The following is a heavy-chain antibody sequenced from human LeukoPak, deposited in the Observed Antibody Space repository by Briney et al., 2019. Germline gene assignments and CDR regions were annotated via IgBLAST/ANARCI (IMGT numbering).Heavy chain of an antibody. V-gene: IGHV4-4*02. CDR2: VYLQGGT. CDR1: GGSISQTNY. J-gene: IGHJ4*02. D-gene: IGHD3-16*02. CDR3: AREGGSYRPLDY. Sequence: SGTLSLTCDVSGGSISQTNYCTCVRQPPGKRLEWMGVVYLQGGTNYTPSLLRRVTISVDTSTNHVSLQMTSVTAADTAVYYCAREGGSYRPLDYSGQGTLVTVSS.